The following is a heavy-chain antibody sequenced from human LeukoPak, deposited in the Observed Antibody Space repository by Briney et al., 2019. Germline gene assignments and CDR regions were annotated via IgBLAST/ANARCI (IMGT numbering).Heavy chain of an antibody. Sequence: PSETLSLTCAGYGGSLSGYYWSWIRQPPGMGLEWIGEINHSGGTNYNPSLKSRVTISLDASRSQFSLNLSSVTVADSAVYYCALGQWEPKGSYWGQGTLVTISS. V-gene: IGHV4-34*01. CDR2: INHSGGT. J-gene: IGHJ4*02. CDR1: GGSLSGYY. D-gene: IGHD1-26*01. CDR3: ALGQWEPKGSY.